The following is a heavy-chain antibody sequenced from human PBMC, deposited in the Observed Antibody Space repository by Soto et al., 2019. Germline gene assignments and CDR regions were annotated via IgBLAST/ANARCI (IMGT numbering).Heavy chain of an antibody. J-gene: IGHJ6*02. D-gene: IGHD1-26*01. CDR2: LRGNGGST. CDR3: ANVLRSGVGYGIHV. CDR1: GFSSSSYA. V-gene: IGHV3-23*01. Sequence: EVHLFDTGGVLVQPGGSLRLSCAASGFSSSSYALTRVRQAPGKGLEWVSSLRGNGGSTYYADSVKGRFTLSRDKSNNTMYLEMNSLRAEDTAVYYCANVLRSGVGYGIHVWGQVTLVPVAS.